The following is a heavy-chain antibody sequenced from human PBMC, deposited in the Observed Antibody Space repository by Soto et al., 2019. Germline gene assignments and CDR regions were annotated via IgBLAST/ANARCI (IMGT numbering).Heavy chain of an antibody. J-gene: IGHJ4*02. CDR2: LNRNTGNS. CDR1: GYTFTSYY. D-gene: IGHD1-1*01. CDR3: ARRAETNGWNGFGADKYYFDF. Sequence: ASVKVSCKASGYTFTSYYIYWVQQATGQGLEWMGWLNRNTGNSGYAQKFQGRITVTSDTSINTVHMELSSLRSEDTAVYYCARRAETNGWNGFGADKYYFDFWGQGTLVTVSS. V-gene: IGHV1-8*01.